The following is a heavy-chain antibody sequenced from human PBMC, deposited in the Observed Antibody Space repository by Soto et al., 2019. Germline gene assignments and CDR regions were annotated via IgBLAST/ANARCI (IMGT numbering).Heavy chain of an antibody. Sequence: GESLKISCKGSGYSFTSYWIGWVRQMPGKGLAWMGIIYPGDSDTRYSPSFQGQVTISADKSISTAYLQWSSLKASDTAMYYCARHGLAVVSSLGYSGYDWGAYGMDVWGQGTTVTVSS. J-gene: IGHJ6*02. CDR2: IYPGDSDT. V-gene: IGHV5-51*01. D-gene: IGHD5-12*01. CDR1: GYSFTSYW. CDR3: ARHGLAVVSSLGYSGYDWGAYGMDV.